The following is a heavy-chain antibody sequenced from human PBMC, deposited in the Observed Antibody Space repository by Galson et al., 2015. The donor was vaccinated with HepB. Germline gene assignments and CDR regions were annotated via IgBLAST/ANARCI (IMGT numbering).Heavy chain of an antibody. CDR2: IYYSGST. J-gene: IGHJ5*02. D-gene: IGHD3-10*01. V-gene: IGHV4-39*01. CDR1: GGSISSNSYY. Sequence: SETLSLTCTVSGGSISSNSYYWGWIRQPPGKGLEWIGSIYYSGSTYHNPSLKSRVTISVDTSKNQFSLKLISVTAADTAVYYCARLDRGSGSYRGWFDPWGQGTLVTVSS. CDR3: ARLDRGSGSYRGWFDP.